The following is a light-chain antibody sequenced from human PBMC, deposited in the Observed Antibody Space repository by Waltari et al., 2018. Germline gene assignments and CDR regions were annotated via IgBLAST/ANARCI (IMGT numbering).Light chain of an antibody. CDR3: LQYGSSPYT. J-gene: IGKJ2*01. CDR1: QSVSTRY. CDR2: GAS. V-gene: IGKV3-20*01. Sequence: DIVLMQSPGALSLSPGERATRSCSASQSVSTRYLAWYQQKPGQAPRLLIYGASSRVTAIPDKFSGGGSGTDFTLTISRLEPEDFAVYYCLQYGSSPYTFGQGTKLEIK.